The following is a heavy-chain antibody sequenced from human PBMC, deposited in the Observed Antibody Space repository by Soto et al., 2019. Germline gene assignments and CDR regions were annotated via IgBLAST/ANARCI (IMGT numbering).Heavy chain of an antibody. CDR1: GGTFSSYA. CDR2: IIPIFGTA. V-gene: IGHV1-69*01. CDR3: ARGRPDYCSGGSCYRVDY. J-gene: IGHJ4*02. D-gene: IGHD2-15*01. Sequence: QVQLVQSGAEVKKPGSSVKVSCKASGGTFSSYAISWVRQAPVQGLERMGGIIPIFGTANYAQKFQGRDTITADESTRTAYMELSSLRSEDTAVYYCARGRPDYCSGGSCYRVDYWGQGTLVAVSS.